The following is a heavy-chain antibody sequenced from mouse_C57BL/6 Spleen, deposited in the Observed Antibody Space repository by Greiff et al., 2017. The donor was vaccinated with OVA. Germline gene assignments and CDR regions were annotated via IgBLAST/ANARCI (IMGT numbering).Heavy chain of an antibody. V-gene: IGHV1-64*01. CDR1: GYTFTSYW. CDR2: IHPNSGST. CDR3: SIYYYGSAWFAY. J-gene: IGHJ3*01. D-gene: IGHD1-1*01. Sequence: QVQLKQPGAELVKPGASVKLSCKASGYTFTSYWMHWVKQRPGQGLEWIGMIHPNSGSTNYNEKFKSKATLTVDKSSSTAYMQLSSLTSEDSAVYYCSIYYYGSAWFAYWGQGTLVTVSA.